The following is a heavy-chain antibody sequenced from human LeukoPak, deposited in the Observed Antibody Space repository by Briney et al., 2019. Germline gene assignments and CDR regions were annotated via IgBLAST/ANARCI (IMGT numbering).Heavy chain of an antibody. CDR1: GFTVSSNY. CDR3: AKDPLGWASDLFDY. V-gene: IGHV3-23*01. CDR2: ISGSGGST. J-gene: IGHJ4*02. D-gene: IGHD1-26*01. Sequence: PGGSLRLSCAASGFTVSSNYMSWVRQAPGKGLEWVSAISGSGGSTYHADSVKGRFTISRDNSKNTLYLQMNSLRAEDTAVYYCAKDPLGWASDLFDYWGQGTLVTVSS.